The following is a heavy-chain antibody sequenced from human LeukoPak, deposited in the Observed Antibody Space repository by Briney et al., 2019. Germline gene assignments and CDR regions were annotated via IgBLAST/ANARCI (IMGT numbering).Heavy chain of an antibody. CDR2: ISAYNGNT. D-gene: IGHD6-19*01. J-gene: IGHJ4*02. CDR1: GYTFTSYG. CDR3: ARDWAGGIAVAGRGYYFDY. Sequence: GASVKVSCKASGYTFTSYGISWVRQAPGQGLEWMGWISAYNGNTNYAQKLQGGVTMTTDTSTSTAYMELRSLRSDDTAVYYCARDWAGGIAVAGRGYYFDYWGQGTLVTVSS. V-gene: IGHV1-18*01.